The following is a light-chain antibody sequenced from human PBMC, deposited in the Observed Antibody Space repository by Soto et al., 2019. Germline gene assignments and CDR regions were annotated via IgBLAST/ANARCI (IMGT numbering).Light chain of an antibody. CDR3: QQYNTYSWT. Sequence: DIQMTQSPSTLSASVGDRVTITCRASQSISNWLAWYQQKPGKAPKLLIYKASSLESGVPSRFSGRGYGTEFTLTISSLQSDDFASYYCQQYNTYSWTFGQGTKV. CDR2: KAS. J-gene: IGKJ1*01. CDR1: QSISNW. V-gene: IGKV1-5*03.